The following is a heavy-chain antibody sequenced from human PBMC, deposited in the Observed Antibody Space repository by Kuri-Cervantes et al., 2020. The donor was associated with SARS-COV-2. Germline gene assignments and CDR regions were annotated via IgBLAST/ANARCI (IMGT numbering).Heavy chain of an antibody. D-gene: IGHD4/OR15-4a*01. CDR2: ISYDGNNK. Sequence: GESLKISCAASGSKFSRTDMHWVRQAPGKGLEWVAFISYDGNNKKCIASGKGRFTISRDNSQNKLYLQMRSLRPEDTAMYYCAKDGAGAHDFWGQGTLVTVSS. CDR3: AKDGAGAHDF. V-gene: IGHV3-30*18. CDR1: GSKFSRTD. J-gene: IGHJ4*02.